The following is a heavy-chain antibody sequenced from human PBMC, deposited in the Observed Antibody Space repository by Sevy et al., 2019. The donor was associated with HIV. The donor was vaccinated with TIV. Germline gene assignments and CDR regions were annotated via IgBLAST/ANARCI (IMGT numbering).Heavy chain of an antibody. J-gene: IGHJ6*02. CDR3: ARPSYGSGRGYQNYFYYYGMDD. CDR2: IIPIFGTT. Sequence: ASVKVSCKASGGTFSSFALSWVRQAPGQGLEWMGGIIPIFGTTKYAQKFQGRVTIIADESTSTAYMELGSLGSEATAVYYCARPSYGSGRGYQNYFYYYGMDDWGPGTTVTVSS. V-gene: IGHV1-69*13. CDR1: GGTFSSFA. D-gene: IGHD3-10*01.